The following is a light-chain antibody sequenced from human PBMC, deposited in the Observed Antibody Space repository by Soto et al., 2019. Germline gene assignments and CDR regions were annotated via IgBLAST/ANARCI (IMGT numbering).Light chain of an antibody. J-gene: IGKJ1*01. Sequence: EIVMTQSPATLSVSPGERATLSCRASQSVSGNLAWYQLKPGQAPRLLIYDASTRATGIPARFSGSGSGTEFTLTISIPQYEDVAVYYCQQNNNCPSTFGQGTKVEIK. CDR3: QQNNNCPST. CDR2: DAS. V-gene: IGKV3-15*01. CDR1: QSVSGN.